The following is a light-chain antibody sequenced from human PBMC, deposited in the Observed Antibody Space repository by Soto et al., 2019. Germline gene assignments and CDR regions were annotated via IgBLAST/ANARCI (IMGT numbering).Light chain of an antibody. V-gene: IGLV3-21*04. J-gene: IGLJ2*01. Sequence: SYELTQPPSVSVAPGQTARMTCGGNNIASYSVHWYQQRPGQAPVVVIYNDGVRPSGIAERFSGSNSGNTATLTISRVEAGDEADYYCQVWDNISNHVVFGGGTKLTVL. CDR3: QVWDNISNHVV. CDR1: NIASYS. CDR2: NDG.